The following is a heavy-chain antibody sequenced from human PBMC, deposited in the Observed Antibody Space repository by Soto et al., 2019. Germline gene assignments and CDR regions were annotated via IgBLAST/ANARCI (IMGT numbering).Heavy chain of an antibody. Sequence: EVQLVQSGAEVTKPGESLKISCKASGYSFTTYWIGCVRQMPGKGLEWMGIIYPGDSDTRYSPSFKGQVTISADKSISTADLQWSSLKASDTAMYYCARRVYGYSYADWGQGTLVTVSS. CDR3: ARRVYGYSYAD. V-gene: IGHV5-51*03. J-gene: IGHJ4*02. CDR1: GYSFTTYW. D-gene: IGHD5-18*01. CDR2: IYPGDSDT.